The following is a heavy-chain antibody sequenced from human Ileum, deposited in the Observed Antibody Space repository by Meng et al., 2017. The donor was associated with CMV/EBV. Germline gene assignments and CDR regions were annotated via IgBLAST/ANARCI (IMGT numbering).Heavy chain of an antibody. V-gene: IGHV3-23*01. CDR3: AKETVY. J-gene: IGHJ4*02. Sequence: GGSLRLSCAASGFTFSDYAMDWVRQAPGRGLEWVSAILGSGANTYYADSVKGRFTISRDNSKNTLYLQMNSLRVEDTAVYYCAKETVYWGQGTLVTVSS. CDR2: ILGSGANT. D-gene: IGHD4-11*01. CDR1: GFTFSDYA.